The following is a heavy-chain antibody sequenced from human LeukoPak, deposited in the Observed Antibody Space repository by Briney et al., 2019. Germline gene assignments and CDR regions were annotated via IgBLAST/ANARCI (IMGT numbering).Heavy chain of an antibody. CDR3: ARDRAPIVVVPAAKSRWFDP. J-gene: IGHJ5*02. CDR2: IIPIFGTA. Sequence: SVKVSCKASGGTFSSYAISWVRQAPGQGLEWMGGIIPIFGTANYAQKFQGRVTITADESTSTAYMELSSLRSEDTAVYYCARDRAPIVVVPAAKSRWFDPWGQGTLVTVSS. CDR1: GGTFSSYA. V-gene: IGHV1-69*01. D-gene: IGHD2-2*01.